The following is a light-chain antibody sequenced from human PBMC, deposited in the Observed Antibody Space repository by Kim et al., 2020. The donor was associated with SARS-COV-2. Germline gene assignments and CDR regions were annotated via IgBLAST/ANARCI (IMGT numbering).Light chain of an antibody. CDR3: AAWDDSLHWV. Sequence: ELTQPPSASGTPGQRVTISCSGSSSNIGSNYVYWYQQLPGTAPKLLIYSNNQRPSGVPDRFSGSKSGTSASLAISGLRSEDEADYYCAAWDDSLHWVF. CDR2: SNN. J-gene: IGLJ3*02. CDR1: SSNIGSNY. V-gene: IGLV1-47*02.